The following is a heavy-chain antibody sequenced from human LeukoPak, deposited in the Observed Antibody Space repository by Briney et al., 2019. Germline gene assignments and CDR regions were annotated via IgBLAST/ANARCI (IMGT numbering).Heavy chain of an antibody. J-gene: IGHJ4*02. CDR3: ARDLSGKYCVDS. D-gene: IGHD1-26*01. CDR2: IAYGGSNK. V-gene: IGHV3-30*03. CDR1: GFTFTSYG. Sequence: GGSLRLSCAASGFTFTSYGMHWVRQAPGKGLEWVAVIAYGGSNKHYADSVKGRFTISRDNSKNTLSLQMNSLRAEDTAVYYCARDLSGKYCVDSWGQGTLVTVSS.